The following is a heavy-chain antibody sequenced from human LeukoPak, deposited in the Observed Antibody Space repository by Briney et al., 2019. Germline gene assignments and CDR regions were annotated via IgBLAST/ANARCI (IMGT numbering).Heavy chain of an antibody. CDR2: IRSKAYGGTT. V-gene: IGHV3-49*03. Sequence: PGGSLRLSCAASGFTFSDYFMSWLRQAPGKGLEWVGFIRSKAYGGTTEYAASVKGRFTISRDDSKSIAYLQMNSLKTEDTAVYYCTRDQDRVVPAAIRLDYWGQGTLVTVSS. CDR3: TRDQDRVVPAAIRLDY. D-gene: IGHD2-2*02. CDR1: GFTFSDYF. J-gene: IGHJ4*02.